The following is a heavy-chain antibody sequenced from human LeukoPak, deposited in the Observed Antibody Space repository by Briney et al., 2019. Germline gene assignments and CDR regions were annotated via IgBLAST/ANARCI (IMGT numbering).Heavy chain of an antibody. CDR1: GFTFSSYS. CDR3: ARDKGGIGHYFDY. Sequence: GGSLRLSCAASGFTFSSYSMNWVRQAPGKGLEWVSSISSSSYIYYADSLKGRFTISRDNAKNSLYLQMNSLRAEDTAVYYCARDKGGIGHYFDYWGQGTLVTVSS. J-gene: IGHJ4*02. V-gene: IGHV3-21*01. D-gene: IGHD3-16*01. CDR2: ISSSSYI.